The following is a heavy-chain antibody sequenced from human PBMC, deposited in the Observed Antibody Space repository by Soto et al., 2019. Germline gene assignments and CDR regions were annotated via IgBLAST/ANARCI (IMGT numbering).Heavy chain of an antibody. CDR1: GFTFSNAW. D-gene: IGHD3-10*01. CDR2: IKSKTDGGTT. V-gene: IGHV3-15*07. Sequence: PGGSLRLSCAASGFTFSNAWMNWVRQAPGKGLEWVGRIKSKTDGGTTDYAAPVKGRFTISRDDSKNTLYLQMNSLKTEDTAVYYCTPVLLWFGEAFDPWGQGTLVTVSS. J-gene: IGHJ5*02. CDR3: TPVLLWFGEAFDP.